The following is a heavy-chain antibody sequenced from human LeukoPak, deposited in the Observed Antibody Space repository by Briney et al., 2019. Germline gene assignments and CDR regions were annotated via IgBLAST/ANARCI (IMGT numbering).Heavy chain of an antibody. Sequence: KSSETLSLTCTVSGGSISSGSYYWSWIRQPAGKGLEWIGRIYTSGSTNYNPSLKSRVTISVDTSKNQFSLKLSSVTAADTAVYYCARDWELLPFDYWGQGTLVTVSS. CDR3: ARDWELLPFDY. D-gene: IGHD1-26*01. CDR2: IYTSGST. J-gene: IGHJ4*02. CDR1: GGSISSGSYY. V-gene: IGHV4-61*02.